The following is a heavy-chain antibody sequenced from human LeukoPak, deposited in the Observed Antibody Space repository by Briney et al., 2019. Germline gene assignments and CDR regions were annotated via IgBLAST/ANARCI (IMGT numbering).Heavy chain of an antibody. J-gene: IGHJ4*02. V-gene: IGHV1-2*06. D-gene: IGHD3-22*01. CDR2: SNPNSGGT. CDR1: GYTFTGYY. CDR3: ARDTRRYYYDSSGYSPY. Sequence: GASVKVSCKASGYTFTGYYMHWVRQAPGQGLEWMGRSNPNSGGTNYAQKFQGRVTMTRDTSISTAYMELSRLRSDDTAVYYCARDTRRYYYDSSGYSPYWGQGTLVTVSS.